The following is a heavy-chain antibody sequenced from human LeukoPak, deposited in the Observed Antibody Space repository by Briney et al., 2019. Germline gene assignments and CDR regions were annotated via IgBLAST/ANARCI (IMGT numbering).Heavy chain of an antibody. CDR1: GVTDISYE. CDR2: ISSSGNTI. Sequence: SGGSLRLSCAASGVTDISYEMNWLRQAPGKGLEWVSYISSSGNTIYYADSVKGRFTISRDNAKNSLYLQMNSLRAEDTAVYYCARAMPSSYYYFDYWGQGTLVTVSS. J-gene: IGHJ4*02. D-gene: IGHD6-13*01. CDR3: ARAMPSSYYYFDY. V-gene: IGHV3-48*03.